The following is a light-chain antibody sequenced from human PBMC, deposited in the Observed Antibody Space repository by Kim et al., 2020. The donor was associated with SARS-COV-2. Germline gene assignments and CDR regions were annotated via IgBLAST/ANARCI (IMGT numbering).Light chain of an antibody. V-gene: IGKV3-11*01. CDR2: DAS. J-gene: IGKJ4*01. Sequence: EIVLTQSPATLALSPGERATLSCRASQSVSRYLAWYQQKPGQAPRLLIHDASNRATGIPARFSGSGSGTDFTLTIRSLEPEDFAVYYCQQRSNWLTFGGGTKVDIK. CDR1: QSVSRY. CDR3: QQRSNWLT.